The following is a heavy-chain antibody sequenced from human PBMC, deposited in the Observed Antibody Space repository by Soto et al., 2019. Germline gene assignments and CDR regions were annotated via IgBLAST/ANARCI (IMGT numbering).Heavy chain of an antibody. CDR2: IYPGDSET. Sequence: GESLKISCKGSGYSFSNYWIVWVRHMPGKGLEWMGIIYPGDSETKYSPSFQGQVTISADKSINTAYLQWISLKASDTAMYYCARRRAGNPDDWFDPWGQGTLVTVSS. CDR3: ARRRAGNPDDWFDP. CDR1: GYSFSNYW. J-gene: IGHJ5*02. V-gene: IGHV5-51*01. D-gene: IGHD6-13*01.